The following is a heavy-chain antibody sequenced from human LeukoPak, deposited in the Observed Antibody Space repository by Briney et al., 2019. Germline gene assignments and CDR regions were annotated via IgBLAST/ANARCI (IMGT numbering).Heavy chain of an antibody. J-gene: IGHJ4*02. V-gene: IGHV4-39*02. D-gene: IGHD5-24*01. Sequence: SETLSLTCTVSGGSISTTSYYWGWIRQPPGKGLEWIGNIYYSGSTYYNPSLKSRVTISLDTSKNQFSLKLSSVTAADTAVYYCARDRGWLQYYFDYWGQGTLVTVSS. CDR3: ARDRGWLQYYFDY. CDR1: GGSISTTSYY. CDR2: IYYSGST.